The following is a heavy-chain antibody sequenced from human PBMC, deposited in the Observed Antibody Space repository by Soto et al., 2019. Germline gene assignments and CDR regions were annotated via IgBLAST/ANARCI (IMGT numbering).Heavy chain of an antibody. CDR3: ARHRSGGSGSYYNSRSFDY. CDR1: GGSISSYY. V-gene: IGHV4-59*08. CDR2: IYYSGNT. J-gene: IGHJ4*02. Sequence: SETLSLTCTVSGGSISSYYWSWIRQPPGKGLEWIGYIYYSGNTNYNPSLKSRVTISVDTPKNQLSLKLSSVTTADTAVYYCARHRSGGSGSYYNSRSFDYWGQGTLVTVSS. D-gene: IGHD3-10*01.